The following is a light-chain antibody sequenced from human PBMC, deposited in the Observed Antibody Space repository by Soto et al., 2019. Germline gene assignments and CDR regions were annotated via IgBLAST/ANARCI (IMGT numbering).Light chain of an antibody. Sequence: QSVLTQSPSASASLGASVTVTCTLSSGHSSNAVAWHQQQPEKGPRYLTRLNSDGSHSKGDGIPDRFTGSSSGADRYLTISSLQSEDEADYYCQTWGTGIVVFGGGTQLTVL. CDR3: QTWGTGIVV. J-gene: IGLJ3*02. CDR1: SGHSSNA. CDR2: LNSDGSH. V-gene: IGLV4-69*01.